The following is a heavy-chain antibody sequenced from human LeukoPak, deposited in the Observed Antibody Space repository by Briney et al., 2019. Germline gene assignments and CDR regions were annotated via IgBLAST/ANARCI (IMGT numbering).Heavy chain of an antibody. CDR3: ARDLSEAYSSAVPHFDY. D-gene: IGHD6-25*01. J-gene: IGHJ4*02. V-gene: IGHV3-11*01. Sequence: PGGSLRLSCAASGFTFSDYYMSWIRQAPGKGLEWVSYISSSGSTIYYADSVKGRFTISRDNAKNSLYLQMNSLRAEDTAVYYCARDLSEAYSSAVPHFDYWGQGTLVTVSS. CDR1: GFTFSDYY. CDR2: ISSSGSTI.